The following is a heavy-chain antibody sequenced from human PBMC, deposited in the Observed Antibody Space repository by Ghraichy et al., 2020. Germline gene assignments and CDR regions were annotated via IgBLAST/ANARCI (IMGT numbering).Heavy chain of an antibody. CDR1: GYRFDKYY. J-gene: IGHJ3*02. CDR2: IDPSDTFT. V-gene: IGHV5-10-1*01. D-gene: IGHD2-2*01. CDR3: ATLSSGRHQPGLDI. Sequence: GSLNISCKGSGYRFDKYYVHWVRQMPGKGLEWMGNIDPSDTFTNYSPSFEGQVTISVDESISTAFLHWNTLQTSDTAIYFCATLSSGRHQPGLDIWGQGTSVIVSS.